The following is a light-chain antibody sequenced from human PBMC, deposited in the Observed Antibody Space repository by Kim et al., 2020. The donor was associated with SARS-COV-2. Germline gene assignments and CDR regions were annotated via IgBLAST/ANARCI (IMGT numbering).Light chain of an antibody. Sequence: SPEEIAPRTRRASQGVTDSHLDLYQQKLGLAPSRLIYEASSRANGIPDRFSGSGSETDFTLTINKLGPKDFAVYFCQHDVGSPYTFGQGTKLEI. J-gene: IGKJ2*01. CDR1: QGVTDSH. CDR3: QHDVGSPYT. CDR2: EAS. V-gene: IGKV3-20*01.